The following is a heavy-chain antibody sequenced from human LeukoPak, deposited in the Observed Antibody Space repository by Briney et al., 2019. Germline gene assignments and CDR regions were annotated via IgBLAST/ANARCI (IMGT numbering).Heavy chain of an antibody. D-gene: IGHD3-10*01. Sequence: GGSLRLSCAASGFTFSSYAMSWVRQAPGKGLEWVSAISGSGGSTYYADSVKGRFTISRDNSKNTLYLQMNSLRAEDTAVYYCAKLSLTDYYGSESIPYWGQGTLVTVSS. CDR2: ISGSGGST. CDR3: AKLSLTDYYGSESIPY. CDR1: GFTFSSYA. V-gene: IGHV3-23*01. J-gene: IGHJ4*02.